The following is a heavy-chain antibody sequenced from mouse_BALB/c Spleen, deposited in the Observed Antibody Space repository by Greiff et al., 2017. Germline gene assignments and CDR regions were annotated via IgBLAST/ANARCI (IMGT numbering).Heavy chain of an antibody. Sequence: EVQGVESGGGLVQPGGSRKLSCAASGFTFSSFGMHWVRQAPEKGLEWVAYISSGSSTIYYADTVKGRFTISRDNPKNTLFLQMTSLRSEDTAMYYCARRTLYYAMDYWGQGTSVTVSS. CDR1: GFTFSSFG. CDR3: ARRTLYYAMDY. CDR2: ISSGSSTI. V-gene: IGHV5-17*02. J-gene: IGHJ4*01.